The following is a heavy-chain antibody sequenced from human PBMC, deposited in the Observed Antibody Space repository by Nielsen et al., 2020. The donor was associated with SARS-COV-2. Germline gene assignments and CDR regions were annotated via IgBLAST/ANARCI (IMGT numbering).Heavy chain of an antibody. D-gene: IGHD2-15*01. J-gene: IGHJ4*02. V-gene: IGHV1-24*01. CDR2: FDPEDGET. CDR1: GGTFSTYA. Sequence: ASVKVSCKSSGGTFSTYAINWVRQAPGKGLEWMGGFDPEDGETIYAQKFQGRVTMTEDTSTDTAYMELSSLRSEDTAVYYCATEGIWGQGTLVTVSS. CDR3: ATEGI.